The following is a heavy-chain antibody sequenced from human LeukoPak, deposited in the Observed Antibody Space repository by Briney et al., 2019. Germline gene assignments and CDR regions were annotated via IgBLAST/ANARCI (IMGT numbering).Heavy chain of an antibody. CDR3: ARNVEMATIS. Sequence: SETLSLTCAVYGGSFSGYYWSWIRQPPGKGLEWIGYIYYSGSTNYNPSLKSRVTISVDKSKNQFSLKLSSVTAADTAVYYCARNVEMATISWGQGTLVTVSS. D-gene: IGHD5-24*01. CDR1: GGSFSGYY. CDR2: IYYSGST. J-gene: IGHJ4*02. V-gene: IGHV4-59*12.